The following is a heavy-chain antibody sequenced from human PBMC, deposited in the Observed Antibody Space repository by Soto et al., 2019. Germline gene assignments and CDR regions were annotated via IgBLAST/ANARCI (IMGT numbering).Heavy chain of an antibody. CDR2: IKSKTDCGTT. V-gene: IGHV3-15*01. Sequence: GGSLRLSCAASGLTFSKAWMSFVRQAPGKGLEWVGRIKSKTDCGTTDYAAPVKGRFTITRDDSKNTLYLQMNSLKTEDTAVYYCTTDALRFLEWLSYWGQGTLVTVSS. CDR1: GLTFSKAW. J-gene: IGHJ4*02. CDR3: TTDALRFLEWLSY. D-gene: IGHD3-3*01.